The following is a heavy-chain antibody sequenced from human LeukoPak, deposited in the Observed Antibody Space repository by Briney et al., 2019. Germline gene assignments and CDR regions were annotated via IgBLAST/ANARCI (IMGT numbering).Heavy chain of an antibody. V-gene: IGHV3-23*01. D-gene: IGHD5-18*01. CDR1: GFTFSSYA. J-gene: IGHJ4*02. CDR2: ISGSGGST. Sequence: GGSLRLSCAASGFTFSSYAMSWVRQAPGKGLEWASAISGSGGSTYYADSVKGRFTISRDNSKNTLYLQMNSLRAEDTAVYYCAKESAGYSYGSYFDYWGQGTLVTVSS. CDR3: AKESAGYSYGSYFDY.